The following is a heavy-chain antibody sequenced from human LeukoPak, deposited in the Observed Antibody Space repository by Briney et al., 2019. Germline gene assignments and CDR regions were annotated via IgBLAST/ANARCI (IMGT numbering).Heavy chain of an antibody. CDR1: GLPIADFA. D-gene: IGHD3-22*01. CDR2: ISGDGVST. Sequence: GGSLRLSCVASGLPIADFAMHWVRQAPGKGLEWVSLISGDGVSTFYADSVKGRFTISRDNSENTLYLQMNSLRAEDTAVYYCARAGVESSGYYAFDVWGQGTILTVSS. J-gene: IGHJ3*01. CDR3: ARAGVESSGYYAFDV. V-gene: IGHV3-43*02.